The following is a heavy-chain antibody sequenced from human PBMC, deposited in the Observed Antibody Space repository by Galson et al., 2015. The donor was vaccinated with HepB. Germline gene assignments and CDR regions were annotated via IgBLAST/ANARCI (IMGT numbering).Heavy chain of an antibody. J-gene: IGHJ6*02. CDR1: GFTFRNTW. Sequence: SLRLSCAASGFTFRNTWMNWVRQAPGKGLEWVSYISSGSSTVHYVDSVKGRFTISRDNAKNSLYLQMNSLRDEDTAVYYCARDRVPGYYKRYDHYGMDVWGQGTTVTVSS. CDR2: ISSGSSTV. V-gene: IGHV3-48*02. CDR3: ARDRVPGYYKRYDHYGMDV. D-gene: IGHD3-9*01.